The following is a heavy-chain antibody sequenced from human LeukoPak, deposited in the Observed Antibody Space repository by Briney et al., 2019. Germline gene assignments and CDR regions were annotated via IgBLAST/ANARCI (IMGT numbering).Heavy chain of an antibody. CDR2: IYYSGST. CDR3: ARRRGGWPYYFDY. D-gene: IGHD6-19*01. CDR1: GGSISSYY. V-gene: IGHV4-59*08. Sequence: TSETLSLTCTVSGGSISSYYWSWIRQPPGKGLEWIGYIYYSGSTNYNPSLKSRVTISVDTSKNQFSLKLSSVTAADTAVYYCARRRGGWPYYFDYWGQGTLVTVSS. J-gene: IGHJ4*02.